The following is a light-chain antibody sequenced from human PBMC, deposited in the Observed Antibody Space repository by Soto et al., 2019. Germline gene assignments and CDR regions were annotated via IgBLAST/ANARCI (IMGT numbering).Light chain of an antibody. CDR2: DAS. CDR1: QSVSSY. J-gene: IGKJ4*01. Sequence: EVVLTQSPTTLSLSPGDRATLSCRASQSVSSYLAWYQQKPGQAPRLLIYDASQSATGIPARFSGSRSGTDFTLTISRLEPEYFAVYYCQQRSIWVTFGGGTKVEI. CDR3: QQRSIWVT. V-gene: IGKV3-11*01.